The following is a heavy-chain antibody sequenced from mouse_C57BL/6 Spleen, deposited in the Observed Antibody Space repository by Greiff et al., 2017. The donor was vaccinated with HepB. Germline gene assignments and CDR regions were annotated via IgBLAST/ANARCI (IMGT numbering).Heavy chain of an antibody. J-gene: IGHJ2*01. CDR3: ARVITGTEYYFDY. V-gene: IGHV5-16*01. Sequence: EVMLVESEGGLVQPGSSMKLSCTASGFTFSDYYMAWVRQVPEKGLEWVANINYDGSSTYYLDSLKSRFIISRDNAKNILYLQMSSLKSEDTATYYCARVITGTEYYFDYWGQGTTLTVSS. CDR1: GFTFSDYY. D-gene: IGHD4-1*01. CDR2: INYDGSST.